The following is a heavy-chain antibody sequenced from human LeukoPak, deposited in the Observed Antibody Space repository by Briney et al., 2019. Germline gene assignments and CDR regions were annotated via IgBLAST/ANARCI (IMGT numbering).Heavy chain of an antibody. J-gene: IGHJ3*01. CDR3: ARGRHNNC. CDR1: GYTFTSYG. Sequence: ASVKVSCKASGYTFTSYGISWVRQAPGQGLEWMGWVSAYNGNTNYAQKLQGRVTMTRNTSISTAYMELSSLRSEDTAVYYCARGRHNNCWGQGTMVTVSS. D-gene: IGHD1-20*01. V-gene: IGHV1-18*01. CDR2: VSAYNGNT.